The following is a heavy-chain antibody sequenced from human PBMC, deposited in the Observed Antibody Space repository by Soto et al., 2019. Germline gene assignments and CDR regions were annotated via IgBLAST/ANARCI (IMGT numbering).Heavy chain of an antibody. J-gene: IGHJ6*02. CDR1: GDSVSSNSVV. Sequence: SQTLSLTCAISGDSVSSNSVVWTWIRQSPSRGLEWLGRTYYRSKWYNDYAVSVKSRITINPDTSKNQFSLQLNSVTPEDTAVYYCARDLRIITTPTYCGMDVWGQGTTVTVSS. CDR2: TYYRSKWYN. CDR3: ARDLRIITTPTYCGMDV. D-gene: IGHD1-1*01. V-gene: IGHV6-1*01.